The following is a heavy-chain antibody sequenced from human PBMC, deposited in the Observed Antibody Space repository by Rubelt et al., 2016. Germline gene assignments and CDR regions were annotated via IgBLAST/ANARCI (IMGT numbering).Heavy chain of an antibody. J-gene: IGHJ3*02. CDR3: ARSSQYYDNLTGVLNAFEI. D-gene: IGHD3-9*01. V-gene: IGHV4-34*11. CDR1: AGSFSGYY. Sequence: QVQLQQWGAGLLKPSETLSLTCAVYAGSFSGYYWSWIRQPPGKGLEWIGYVHYTGSTNYNPSLESRVVISVDTSKNQFSLRLSSVTAAETAIYYCARSSQYYDNLTGVLNAFEIWGRGTMVTVSS. CDR2: VHYTGST.